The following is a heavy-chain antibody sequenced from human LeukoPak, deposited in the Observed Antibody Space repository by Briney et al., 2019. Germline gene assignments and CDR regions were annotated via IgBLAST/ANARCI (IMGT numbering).Heavy chain of an antibody. J-gene: IGHJ4*02. D-gene: IGHD1-1*01. V-gene: IGHV4-4*07. CDR3: ARGTTYTSSFDY. CDR2: IYISGDT. Sequence: SETLSLTCTVSGDSISSYYWSWIRQPAGKGLEWIGRIYISGDTNYNPSLKSRVTISVDTSKNQFSLNLRSVTAADTAVYYCARGTTYTSSFDYWGQGTLVTVSS. CDR1: GDSISSYY.